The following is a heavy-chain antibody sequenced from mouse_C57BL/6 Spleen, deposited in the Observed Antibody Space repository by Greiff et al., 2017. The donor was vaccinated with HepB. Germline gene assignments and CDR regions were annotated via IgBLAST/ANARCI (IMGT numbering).Heavy chain of an antibody. Sequence: EVQLQESGGDLVKPGGSLKLSCAASGFTFSSYGMSWVRQTPDKRLEWVATISSGGSYTYYPDSVKGRFTISRDNAKNTLYLQMSSLKSEDTAMYYCARHDGVYAMDYWGQGTSVTVSS. D-gene: IGHD2-3*01. CDR3: ARHDGVYAMDY. V-gene: IGHV5-6*01. CDR2: ISSGGSYT. CDR1: GFTFSSYG. J-gene: IGHJ4*01.